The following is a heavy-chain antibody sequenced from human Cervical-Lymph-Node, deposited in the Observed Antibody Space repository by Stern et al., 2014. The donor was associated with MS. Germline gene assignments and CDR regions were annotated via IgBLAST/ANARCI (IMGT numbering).Heavy chain of an antibody. D-gene: IGHD6-6*01. CDR1: GFIFRSYG. V-gene: IGHV3-33*05. CDR2: VSYDGSRR. Sequence: VQLVESGGGVVQPGRSLRLSCAASGFIFRSYGMHWVRQAPGKGLEWVAVVSYDGSRRNYADSVKGRFTISRDNSKNPLNLQMNSLRAEDTAVYYCARGIAARPEYYYGMDVWGQGTTVTVSS. J-gene: IGHJ6*02. CDR3: ARGIAARPEYYYGMDV.